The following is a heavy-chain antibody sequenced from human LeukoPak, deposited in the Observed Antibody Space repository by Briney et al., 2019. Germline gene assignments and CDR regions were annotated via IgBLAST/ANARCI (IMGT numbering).Heavy chain of an antibody. Sequence: SETLSLTCTVSGGSISSSSYYWGWIRQPPGQGLEWIGSIYYSGSTYYNPSLKSQVTISVDTSKNQFSLKLSSVTAADTAVYYCARQTTVIRGRNFDYWGQGTLVTVSS. J-gene: IGHJ4*02. V-gene: IGHV4-39*01. CDR1: GGSISSSSYY. CDR2: IYYSGST. CDR3: ARQTTVIRGRNFDY. D-gene: IGHD4-11*01.